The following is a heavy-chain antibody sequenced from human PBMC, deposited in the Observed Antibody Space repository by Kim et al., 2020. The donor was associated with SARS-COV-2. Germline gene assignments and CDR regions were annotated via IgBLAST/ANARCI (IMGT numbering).Heavy chain of an antibody. Sequence: GGSLRLSCQASGFTFTPFGINWSPQAPATGLGWVAVLLYDGSTKFFADSVKGRFTISRYNSKNTLYLQMNSLRIEDTAVYYCAKSFSGSYFGYAYCGQGTLVTVSS. V-gene: IGHV3-30*18. J-gene: IGHJ4*02. CDR1: GFTFTPFG. CDR2: LLYDGSTK. CDR3: AKSFSGSYFGYAY. D-gene: IGHD1-26*01.